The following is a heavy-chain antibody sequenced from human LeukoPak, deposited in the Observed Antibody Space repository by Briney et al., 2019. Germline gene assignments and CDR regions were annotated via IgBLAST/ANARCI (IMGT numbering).Heavy chain of an antibody. CDR2: IWYDGSNK. J-gene: IGHJ3*02. V-gene: IGHV3-33*01. D-gene: IGHD3-10*01. Sequence: EGSLRLSCAASGFTFSSYGMHWVRQAPGKGLEWVALIWYDGSNKYYADSVKGRFTVSRDNSKNTLYLQMNSLRAEDTAVYYCARDMYYYGSGSYYHDAFDIWGQGTMVTVSS. CDR1: GFTFSSYG. CDR3: ARDMYYYGSGSYYHDAFDI.